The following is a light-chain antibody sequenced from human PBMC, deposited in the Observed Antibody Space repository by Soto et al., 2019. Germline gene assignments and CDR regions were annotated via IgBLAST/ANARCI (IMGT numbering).Light chain of an antibody. CDR1: QTIGRN. CDR2: AAS. V-gene: IGKV3-15*01. Sequence: EVVVTQSPATLSVSPGERATLSFRASQTIGRNLAWFLQKPGHSPRLLIYAASTRATGIPARFSGSGSGTEFTLSISSLQSEDFAVYYCQQYNNWPLSFGGGTKVDI. CDR3: QQYNNWPLS. J-gene: IGKJ4*01.